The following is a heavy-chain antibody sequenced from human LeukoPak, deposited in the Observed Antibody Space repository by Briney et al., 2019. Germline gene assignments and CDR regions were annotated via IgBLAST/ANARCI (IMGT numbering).Heavy chain of an antibody. D-gene: IGHD6-19*01. CDR1: RFIFSSYG. CDR3: AKDQWMGSPGGYAMDV. Sequence: XGSLRLSCAASRFIFSSYGMHWVRQAPGKGLEWVAVISYDGSNKYYADSVKGRFTISRNNSKNTLYLQMNSLRAEDTAVYYCAKDQWMGSPGGYAMDVWGQGTTVTVSS. V-gene: IGHV3-30*18. CDR2: ISYDGSNK. J-gene: IGHJ6*02.